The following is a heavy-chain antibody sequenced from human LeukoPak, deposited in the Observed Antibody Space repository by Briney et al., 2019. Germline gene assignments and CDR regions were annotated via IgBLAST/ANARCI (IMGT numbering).Heavy chain of an antibody. D-gene: IGHD1-26*01. V-gene: IGHV3-21*01. Sequence: GGSLRLSCAASGFTFSSYNMNWVRQAPGKGLEWVSSISSSSSYIYYADSVKGRFTISRDNAKNSLYLQMNSLRAEDTAVYYCARSWELRGQLGYWGQGTLVTVSS. CDR1: GFTFSSYN. J-gene: IGHJ4*02. CDR3: ARSWELRGQLGY. CDR2: ISSSSSYI.